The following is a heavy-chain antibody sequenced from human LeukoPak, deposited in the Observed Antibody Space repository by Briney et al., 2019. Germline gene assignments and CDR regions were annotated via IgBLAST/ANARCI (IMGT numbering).Heavy chain of an antibody. Sequence: SETLSLTCTVSGGSISSYYWSWIRQPPGKGLEGIGYIYYSGRNYYNLSLKSGVTISIDTSKNQFSLNLSSVTAADTAVYYCARGTGYDWGDVFEYWGQGTLVTVSS. CDR3: ARGTGYDWGDVFEY. CDR1: GGSISSYY. V-gene: IGHV4-59*12. D-gene: IGHD5-12*01. CDR2: IYYSGRN. J-gene: IGHJ4*02.